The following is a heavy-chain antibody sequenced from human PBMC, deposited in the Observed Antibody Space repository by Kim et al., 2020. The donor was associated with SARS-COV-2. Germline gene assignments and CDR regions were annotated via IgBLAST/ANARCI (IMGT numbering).Heavy chain of an antibody. CDR2: ISGSGGST. J-gene: IGHJ6*02. Sequence: GGSLRLSCAASGFTFSNYAMSWVRQAPGKGLDWVSVISGSGGSTYYADSVKGRFTISRDNSKNTLYLQINSLRADDTAVYYYVRPSSGGRCYHMDVWGQGTTVTV. CDR3: VRPSSGGRCYHMDV. V-gene: IGHV3-23*01. CDR1: GFTFSNYA. D-gene: IGHD2-15*01.